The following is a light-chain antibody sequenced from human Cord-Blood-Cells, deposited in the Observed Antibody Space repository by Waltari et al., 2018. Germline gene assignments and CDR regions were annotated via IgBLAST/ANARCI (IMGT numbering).Light chain of an antibody. Sequence: SYVLTQPPSVSVAPGKTARMTCGGNNIGSKSVHWYQQKPGQAPVLAINYDSGRPSGIPERFSGSNPGNTATLTISRVEAGDEADYYCQVWDSSSDHVVFGGGTKLTVL. V-gene: IGLV3-21*04. CDR1: NIGSKS. J-gene: IGLJ2*01. CDR3: QVWDSSSDHVV. CDR2: YDS.